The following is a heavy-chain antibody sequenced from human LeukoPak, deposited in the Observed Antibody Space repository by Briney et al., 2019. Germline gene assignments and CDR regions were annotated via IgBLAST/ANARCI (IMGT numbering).Heavy chain of an antibody. CDR1: GGSISNYY. CDR2: IYYSGST. J-gene: IGHJ3*02. Sequence: PSETLSLTCTVSGGSISNYYWSWIRQPPGKGLEWIGYIYYSGSTNYNPSLKSRVTISVDTSKNQFSLKLSSVTAADTAVYYCARGKYQVSIFCTPCSCYPGAFDIWGRGTIDTVSS. V-gene: IGHV4-59*01. CDR3: ARGKYQVSIFCTPCSCYPGAFDI. D-gene: IGHD2-15*01.